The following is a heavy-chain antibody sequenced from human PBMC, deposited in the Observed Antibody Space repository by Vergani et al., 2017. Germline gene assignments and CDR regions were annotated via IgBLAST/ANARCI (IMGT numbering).Heavy chain of an antibody. J-gene: IGHJ4*02. Sequence: EVQLVESGGGLVQPGGSLRLSCAASGFTFSSYWMHWVRQAPGKGLVWVSAISGSGGSTYYADSVKGRFTISRDNSKNTLYLQMNSLRAEDTAVYYCAKTAGGGGCWTNWGQGTLVTVSS. CDR2: ISGSGGST. D-gene: IGHD2-21*01. CDR3: AKTAGGGGCWTN. CDR1: GFTFSSYW. V-gene: IGHV3-23*04.